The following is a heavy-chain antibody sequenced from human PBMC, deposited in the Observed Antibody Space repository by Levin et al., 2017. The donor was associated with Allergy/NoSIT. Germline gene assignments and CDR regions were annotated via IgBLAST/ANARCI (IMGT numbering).Heavy chain of an antibody. V-gene: IGHV1-69*13. CDR2: IIPIFGTA. D-gene: IGHD6-13*01. J-gene: IGHJ6*02. Sequence: SVKVSCKASGGTFSSYAISWVRQAPGQGLEWMGGIIPIFGTANYAQKFQGRVTITADESTSTAYMELSSLRSEDTAVYYCASNLLAAAGRTYYYYGMDVWGQGTTVTVSS. CDR1: GGTFSSYA. CDR3: ASNLLAAAGRTYYYYGMDV.